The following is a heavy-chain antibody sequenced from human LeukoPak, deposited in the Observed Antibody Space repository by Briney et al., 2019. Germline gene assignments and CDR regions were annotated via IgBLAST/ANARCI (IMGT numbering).Heavy chain of an antibody. Sequence: GGSLRLSCAASGFTFSSYGMHWVRQAPGKGLEWVSSISSSSSYIYYADSVKGRFTISRDNAKNSLYLQMNSLRAEDTAVYYCARAINDSPAGYWGQGTLVTVSS. D-gene: IGHD3-22*01. CDR1: GFTFSSYG. CDR3: ARAINDSPAGY. V-gene: IGHV3-21*01. J-gene: IGHJ4*02. CDR2: ISSSSSYI.